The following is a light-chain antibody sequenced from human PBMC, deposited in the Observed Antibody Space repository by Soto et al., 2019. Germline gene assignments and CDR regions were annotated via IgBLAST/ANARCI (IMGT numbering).Light chain of an antibody. CDR1: ESIRTW. CDR3: QQYKSHPLT. Sequence: DIQMTQSPSTLSASIGDRVTITCRASESIRTWLAWYQHKPGKAPKFLIYDASSLESGVPSRFSGSGSGTEFTLTISNLQPDDFVTYYCQQYKSHPLTFGQGTKVDIK. J-gene: IGKJ1*01. CDR2: DAS. V-gene: IGKV1-5*01.